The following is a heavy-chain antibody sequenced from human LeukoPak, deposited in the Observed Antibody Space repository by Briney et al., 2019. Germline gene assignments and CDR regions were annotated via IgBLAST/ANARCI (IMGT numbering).Heavy chain of an antibody. Sequence: ASVTVSCKASGYTFTGYYMHWVRQAPGQGLEWMGWINPNSGGTNYAQKFQGRVTMTRDTSISTAYMELSRLRSDDTAVYYCARDPPRYSSGWYGELWGQGTLVTVSS. V-gene: IGHV1-2*02. D-gene: IGHD6-19*01. CDR2: INPNSGGT. CDR3: ARDPPRYSSGWYGEL. CDR1: GYTFTGYY. J-gene: IGHJ4*02.